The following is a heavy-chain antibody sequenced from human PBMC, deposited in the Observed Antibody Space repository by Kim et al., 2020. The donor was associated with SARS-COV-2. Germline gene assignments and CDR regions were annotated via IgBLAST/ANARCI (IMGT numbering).Heavy chain of an antibody. J-gene: IGHJ3*02. Sequence: GARLGQKFQGRATMTRDTSISTVFMELSSLRSDDTAMYFCARDRREAFDIWGQGTMVTVSS. V-gene: IGHV1-2*02. CDR3: ARDRREAFDI. CDR2: GA.